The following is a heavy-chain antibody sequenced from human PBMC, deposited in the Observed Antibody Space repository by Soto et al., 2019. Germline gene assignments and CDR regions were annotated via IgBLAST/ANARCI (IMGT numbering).Heavy chain of an antibody. V-gene: IGHV4-39*07. Sequence: SETLSLTCSVSGGSINNNYYYWGWVRQPPRKRPESIGSVSFTGTTDYSPCLKSPVTTSIDTSRNQFSLKRSSVTAADTAVDACACVFSGSSSFGDPWGQGTLVTVSS. CDR3: ACVFSGSSSFGDP. D-gene: IGHD6-13*01. J-gene: IGHJ5*02. CDR1: GGSINNNYYY. CDR2: VSFTGTT.